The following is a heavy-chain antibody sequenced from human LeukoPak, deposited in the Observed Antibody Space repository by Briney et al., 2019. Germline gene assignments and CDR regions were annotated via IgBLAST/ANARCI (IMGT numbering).Heavy chain of an antibody. CDR3: ARLSGGVIGYFDY. J-gene: IGHJ4*02. V-gene: IGHV3-66*04. D-gene: IGHD3-16*02. CDR2: IYSGGST. CDR1: GFTVSSNY. Sequence: GGSLRLSCAASGFTVSSNYMSWVRQAPGKGLEWVSFIYSGGSTYYADSVKGRFTISRDNSKNTLYLQMNSLSAEDTAVYYCARLSGGVIGYFDYWGQGTLVTVSS.